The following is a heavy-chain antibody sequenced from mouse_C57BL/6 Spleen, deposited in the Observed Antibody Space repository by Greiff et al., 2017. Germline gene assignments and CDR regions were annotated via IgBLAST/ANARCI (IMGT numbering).Heavy chain of an antibody. CDR1: GYAFSSYW. CDR2: IYPGDGDT. J-gene: IGHJ3*01. D-gene: IGHD1-1*01. V-gene: IGHV1-80*01. Sequence: QVQLQQSGAELVKPGASVKISCKASGYAFSSYWMNWVKQRPGKGLEWIGQIYPGDGDTNYNGKFKGKATLTADKSSSTAYMQLSSLTSEDSAVYFCARAPYGSSLDWFAYWGQGTLVTVSA. CDR3: ARAPYGSSLDWFAY.